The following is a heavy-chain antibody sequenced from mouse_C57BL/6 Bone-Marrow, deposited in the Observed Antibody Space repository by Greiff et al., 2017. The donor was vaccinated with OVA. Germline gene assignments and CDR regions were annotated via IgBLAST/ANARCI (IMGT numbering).Heavy chain of an antibody. CDR1: GFNIKDDY. Sequence: EVQLQQSGAELVRPGASVKLSCTASGFNIKDDYMHWVKQRPEQGLAWIGWIDPENGDTEYASKFQGKATITADTSSNTAYLQLSSLTSEDTAVYYCTTRYGSSYAMDYWGQGTSVTVSS. V-gene: IGHV14-4*01. CDR3: TTRYGSSYAMDY. D-gene: IGHD1-1*01. CDR2: IDPENGDT. J-gene: IGHJ4*01.